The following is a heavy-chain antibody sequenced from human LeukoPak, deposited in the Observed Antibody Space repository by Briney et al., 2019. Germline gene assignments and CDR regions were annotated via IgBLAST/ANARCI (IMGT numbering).Heavy chain of an antibody. CDR2: IYYSGST. J-gene: IGHJ6*03. Sequence: PSETLSLTCTVSGGSISSSSYYRGWIRQPPGKGLEWIGSIYYSGSTYYNPSLKSRVTISVDTSKNQFSLKLSSVTAADTAVYYCARVPLFGWAPYYYYYYMDVWGKGTTVTVSS. CDR3: ARVPLFGWAPYYYYYYMDV. CDR1: GGSISSSSYY. D-gene: IGHD3-10*01. V-gene: IGHV4-39*07.